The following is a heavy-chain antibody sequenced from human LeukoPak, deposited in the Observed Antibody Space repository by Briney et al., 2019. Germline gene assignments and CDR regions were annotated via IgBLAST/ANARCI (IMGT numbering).Heavy chain of an antibody. CDR1: GDSISSGSHY. D-gene: IGHD6-6*01. Sequence: SETLSLTCTVSGDSISSGSHYWSWIRQPAGQGLEWIGRIYSTGSADYNPSLNSRVAMSVDTSRNQLSLTLTSVTAADTALYYCVREYFQFVRGLPHSWFAPWGQGTLVTVSS. V-gene: IGHV4-61*02. CDR2: IYSTGSA. J-gene: IGHJ5*02. CDR3: VREYFQFVRGLPHSWFAP.